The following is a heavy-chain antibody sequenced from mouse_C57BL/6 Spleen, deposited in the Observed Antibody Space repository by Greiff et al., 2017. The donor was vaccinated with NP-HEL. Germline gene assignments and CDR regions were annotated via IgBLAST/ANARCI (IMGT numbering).Heavy chain of an antibody. CDR2: IYPGDGDT. V-gene: IGHV1-80*01. CDR3: ARTSYYSNYGDAMDY. CDR1: GYAFSSYW. J-gene: IGHJ4*01. D-gene: IGHD2-5*01. Sequence: VQLQQSGAELVKPGASVKISCKASGYAFSSYWMNWVKQRPGKGLEWIGQIYPGDGDTNYNGKFKGKATLTADKSSSTAYMQLSSLTSEDSAVYFCARTSYYSNYGDAMDYWGQGTSVTVSS.